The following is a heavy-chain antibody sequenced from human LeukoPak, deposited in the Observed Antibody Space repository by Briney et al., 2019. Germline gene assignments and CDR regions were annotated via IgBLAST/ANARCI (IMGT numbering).Heavy chain of an antibody. CDR3: ARDRSRWDLLPFDY. CDR1: GGSISSSSYY. V-gene: IGHV4-39*07. D-gene: IGHD1-26*01. CDR2: IYYSGST. J-gene: IGHJ4*02. Sequence: SETLSLTCTVSGGSISSSSYYWGWIRQPPGKGLEWIGSIYYSGSTYYNPSLKSRVTISVDTSKNQFSLKLSPVTAADTAVYYCARDRSRWDLLPFDYWGQGTLVTVSS.